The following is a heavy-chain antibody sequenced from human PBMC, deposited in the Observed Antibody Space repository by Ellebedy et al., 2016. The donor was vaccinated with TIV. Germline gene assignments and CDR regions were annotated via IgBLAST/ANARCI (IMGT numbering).Heavy chain of an antibody. CDR1: GFTFSSYN. CDR3: ARGHRVPYYFDY. CDR2: VSGSTSYI. V-gene: IGHV3-21*01. D-gene: IGHD2-2*01. Sequence: PGGSLRLSCAASGFTFSSYNMNWVRQAPGKGLEWVSSVSGSTSYIYYADSVKGRFTISRDNAKNSLYLRMNSPRAEDTAVYYCARGHRVPYYFDYWGQGTLVTVSS. J-gene: IGHJ4*02.